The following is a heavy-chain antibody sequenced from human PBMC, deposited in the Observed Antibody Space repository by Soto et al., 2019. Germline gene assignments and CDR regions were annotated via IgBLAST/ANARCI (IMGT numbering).Heavy chain of an antibody. V-gene: IGHV1-69*12. D-gene: IGHD6-13*01. CDR3: ARVSSSWYKDYFDY. J-gene: IGHJ4*02. CDR2: IIPMFGTT. Sequence: QVQLVQSGAEVKKPGSSVKVSCKASGGTFSNYAISWVRQAPGQGLEWMGGIIPMFGTTNYARRFQGRVTITADESTSTAYMELSSLRSEDTAVYYCARVSSSWYKDYFDYWGQGTLVTVSS. CDR1: GGTFSNYA.